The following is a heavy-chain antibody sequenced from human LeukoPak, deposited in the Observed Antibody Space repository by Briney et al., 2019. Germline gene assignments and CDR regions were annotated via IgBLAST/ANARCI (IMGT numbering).Heavy chain of an antibody. CDR1: GFTFSSYE. D-gene: IGHD3-3*01. J-gene: IGHJ5*02. Sequence: GGSLRLSCAASGFTFSSYEMNWVRQAPGKGLEWVSYISSSGSTIYYADSVKGRSTISRDNAKNSLYLQMNSLRAEDTAVYYCARGDYDFTHWFDPWGQGTLVTVSS. V-gene: IGHV3-48*03. CDR3: ARGDYDFTHWFDP. CDR2: ISSSGSTI.